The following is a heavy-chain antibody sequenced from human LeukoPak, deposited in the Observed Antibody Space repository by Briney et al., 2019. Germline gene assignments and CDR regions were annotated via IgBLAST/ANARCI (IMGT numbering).Heavy chain of an antibody. CDR1: GGSISSYY. CDR2: IYTSWST. V-gene: IGHV4-4*07. J-gene: IGHJ4*02. D-gene: IGHD6-13*01. CDR3: ARSLAVADSPDFDS. Sequence: SETLSLTCTGSGGSISSYYWSWIRQPAGKGLEWIGRIYTSWSTNYNPSLKSRVTMSVDTSKNQFSLKLSSVTAADTAVYYCARSLAVADSPDFDSWGQGTLVTVSS.